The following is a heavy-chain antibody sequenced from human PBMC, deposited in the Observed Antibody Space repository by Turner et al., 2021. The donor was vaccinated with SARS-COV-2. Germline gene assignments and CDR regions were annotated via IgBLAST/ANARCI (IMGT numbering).Heavy chain of an antibody. Sequence: QVQLVQSGAEVKKPEASVKVSCKISGYTLTELSMYWVRQAPGKGLEWMGGFDPEDGETIYAQNFQGRVTMTEDTSTDTAYMELSSLRSEDTAVYFCATGYQLRVNWFDPWGQGTLVTVSS. CDR1: GYTLTELS. D-gene: IGHD2-2*01. V-gene: IGHV1-24*01. CDR3: ATGYQLRVNWFDP. J-gene: IGHJ5*02. CDR2: FDPEDGET.